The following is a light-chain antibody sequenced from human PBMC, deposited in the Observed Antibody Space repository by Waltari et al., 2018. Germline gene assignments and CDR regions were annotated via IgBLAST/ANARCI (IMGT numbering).Light chain of an antibody. J-gene: IGKJ2*01. V-gene: IGKV3-20*01. CDR3: ELYGPSPRYT. Sequence: DIVLTQSPGTLSLSPGERATLSCRASQSVSSAYLAWYQQKPGQAPRFLMYGASRRAAGTPDRFSGRRSGTDFTLTINRLEPEDFAGYDGELYGPSPRYTFGQGTKLEI. CDR1: QSVSSAY. CDR2: GAS.